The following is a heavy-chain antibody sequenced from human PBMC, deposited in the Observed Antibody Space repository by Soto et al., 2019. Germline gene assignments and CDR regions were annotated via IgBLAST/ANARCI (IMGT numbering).Heavy chain of an antibody. CDR3: ASLDTARIQIAGY. CDR2: ISGGGGST. V-gene: IGHV3-23*01. D-gene: IGHD5-18*01. CDR1: GVSFNIFA. J-gene: IGHJ4*02. Sequence: PGGSLRLCCAASGVSFNIFAMNWVRQVPGQGLEWVSGISGGGGSTYYADSVKGRFTISRDNSNNTLYLQMNSLTVEDTAIYYCASLDTARIQIAGYWGQGIQVTVSS.